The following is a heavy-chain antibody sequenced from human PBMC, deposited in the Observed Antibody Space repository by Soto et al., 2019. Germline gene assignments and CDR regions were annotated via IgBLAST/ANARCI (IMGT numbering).Heavy chain of an antibody. CDR3: AAEGQLVAAWGAFDI. D-gene: IGHD2-15*01. CDR1: GFTFTSSA. CDR2: IVVGSGNT. Sequence: SVKVSCKASGFTFTSSAVQWVRQARGQRLEWIGWIVVGSGNTNYAQKFRERVTITRDMSTSTAYMELSSLRSEDTAVYYCAAEGQLVAAWGAFDIWGQGTMVTVSS. V-gene: IGHV1-58*01. J-gene: IGHJ3*02.